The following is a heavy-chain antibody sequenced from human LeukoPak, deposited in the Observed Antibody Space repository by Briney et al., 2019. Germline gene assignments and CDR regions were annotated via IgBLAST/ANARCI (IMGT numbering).Heavy chain of an antibody. CDR1: GLAFSSYA. Sequence: PGGSLRLSCAASGLAFSSYAMSWVRQAPGKGLEWVSTISVASNTFYADSVKGRFTISRDKSRNTVYLQMTSLRAGDTAVYYCADYGVSGVRNNFYWGQGTLVTVSS. CDR3: ADYGVSGVRNNFY. CDR2: ISVASNT. D-gene: IGHD3-3*01. J-gene: IGHJ4*02. V-gene: IGHV3-23*01.